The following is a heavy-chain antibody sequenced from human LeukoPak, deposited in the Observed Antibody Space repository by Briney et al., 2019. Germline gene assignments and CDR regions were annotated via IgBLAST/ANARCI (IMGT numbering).Heavy chain of an antibody. D-gene: IGHD2-15*01. J-gene: IGHJ4*02. Sequence: GGSLRLSCAASGFTFSDYYMSWIRQAPGKGPEWVSGISADGGTTYYGDSVKGRFTISRDNSKNLFYLQMNSLRGEDTALYYCTKGGGGHCSGGFCSNFDYWGQGALVTVSS. CDR3: TKGGGGHCSGGFCSNFDY. V-gene: IGHV3-23*01. CDR1: GFTFSDYY. CDR2: ISADGGTT.